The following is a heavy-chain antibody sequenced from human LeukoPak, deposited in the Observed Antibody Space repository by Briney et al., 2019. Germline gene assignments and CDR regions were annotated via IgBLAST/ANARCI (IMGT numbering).Heavy chain of an antibody. CDR1: GFTFSSSW. CDR2: IREDGSEK. CDR3: ARGIQLWLYYLDS. Sequence: GGSLRLSCAASGFTFSSSWMSWVRLAPGRGLEWVANIREDGSEKYYVDSSKGRFTISRDNAKNSLYLQLNSLRDDDTAVYFCARGIQLWLYYLDSWGQGTLVTVSS. D-gene: IGHD5-18*01. V-gene: IGHV3-7*01. J-gene: IGHJ4*02.